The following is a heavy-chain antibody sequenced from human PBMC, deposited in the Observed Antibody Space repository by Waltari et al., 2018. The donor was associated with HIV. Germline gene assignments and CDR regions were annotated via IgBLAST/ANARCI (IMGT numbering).Heavy chain of an antibody. J-gene: IGHJ3*01. CDR1: GDKFTTYF. V-gene: IGHV1-2*06. CDR3: ARVEDVTLTHLPPGFRLEF. CDR2: INPDSCIT. Sequence: LVQSASEVRAPGASVTLSCQASGDKFTTYFIYWLRQAPGQGLEWLGRINPDSCITTYSKTFQNRVTMTRDTSSASTYMELTRLTSADTATYFGARVEDVTLTHLPPGFRLEFWGQGSVVNVSS. D-gene: IGHD2-15*01.